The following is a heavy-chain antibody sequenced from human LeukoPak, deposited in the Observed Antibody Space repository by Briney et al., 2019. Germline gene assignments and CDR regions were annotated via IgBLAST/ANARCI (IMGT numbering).Heavy chain of an antibody. J-gene: IGHJ6*02. D-gene: IGHD1-26*01. CDR3: ARAVKSWELPHRGHYGMDV. V-gene: IGHV3-21*01. CDR1: GFPFSSYS. CDR2: ISSSSSYI. Sequence: PGGSLRLSCAASGFPFSSYSMNWVRQAPGKGLEWVSSISSSSSYIYYADSVKGRFTISRDNAKNSLYLQMNSLRAEDTAVYYCARAVKSWELPHRGHYGMDVWGQGTTVTVSS.